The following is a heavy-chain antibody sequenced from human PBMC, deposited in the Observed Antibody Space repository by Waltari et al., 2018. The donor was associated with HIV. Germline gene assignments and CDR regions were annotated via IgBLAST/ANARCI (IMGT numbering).Heavy chain of an antibody. V-gene: IGHV4-38-2*02. J-gene: IGHJ2*01. Sequence: QVQLQESGPGLVKPSEPLSLTCTVPGYSISSGYYWGWIWQPPGKGLEWIGSMYHSGSTYYNPSLKSRVTMSVDTSKNQFSLKLSSVTAADTAVYYCARRSGEYWYFDLWGRGTLVTVSS. CDR2: MYHSGST. CDR3: ARRSGEYWYFDL. CDR1: GYSISSGYY. D-gene: IGHD7-27*01.